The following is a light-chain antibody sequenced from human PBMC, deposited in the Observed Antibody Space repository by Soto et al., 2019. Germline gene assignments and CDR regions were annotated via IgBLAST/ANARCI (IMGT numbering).Light chain of an antibody. Sequence: EIVMTQSPATLSVSPGERATLSCRASQSVSSNLAWYQQKPGQAPRLLIYGASTRATGIPARFSGSGSGTEFTLTISXLQSEDFAVYYCQQYNNWPRAFGQGTRLEIK. CDR1: QSVSSN. CDR3: QQYNNWPRA. CDR2: GAS. J-gene: IGKJ5*01. V-gene: IGKV3-15*01.